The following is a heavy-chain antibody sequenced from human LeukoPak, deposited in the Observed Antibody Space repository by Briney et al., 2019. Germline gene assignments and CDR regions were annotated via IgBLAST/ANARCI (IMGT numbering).Heavy chain of an antibody. CDR1: GFTLSSYA. Sequence: GGSLRLSCAASGFTLSSYAMSWVRQAPGKGLEWVSVISGSGGSTYYADSVKGRFTVSRDNSKNTLYLHMNSLRAEDTAVYYCAKDKSGIAAAAYYFDYWGQGTLVIVSS. CDR3: AKDKSGIAAAAYYFDY. CDR2: ISGSGGST. V-gene: IGHV3-23*01. J-gene: IGHJ4*02. D-gene: IGHD6-13*01.